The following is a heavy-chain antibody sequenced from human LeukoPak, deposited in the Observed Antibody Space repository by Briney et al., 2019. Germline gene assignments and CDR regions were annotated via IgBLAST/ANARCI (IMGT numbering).Heavy chain of an antibody. D-gene: IGHD3-22*01. CDR3: ARGSDYYDSSGYYGYFDY. CDR1: GDSVSNSIYY. V-gene: IGHV4-39*07. CDR2: VYYSGST. Sequence: SETLSLTCTVSGDSVSNSIYYWGWIRQPPGKGLEWIGSVYYSGSTYYNPSLKSRVTISVDTSKNQFSLKLSSVTAADTAVYYCARGSDYYDSSGYYGYFDYWGQGTLVTVSS. J-gene: IGHJ4*02.